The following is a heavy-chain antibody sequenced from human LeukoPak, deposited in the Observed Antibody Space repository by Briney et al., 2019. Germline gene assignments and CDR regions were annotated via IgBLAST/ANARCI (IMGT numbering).Heavy chain of an antibody. CDR1: GFTLSSHS. J-gene: IGHJ6*02. CDR3: ARSKTFSGSYRYYGMDV. D-gene: IGHD1-26*01. V-gene: IGHV3-21*01. Sequence: PGGSLRLSCAASGFTLSSHSINWVRQAPGKGLEWVSSISDSGSYIYYADSVKGRFTISRDNAKNSLFLQMNSLRAEDTAVYYCARSKTFSGSYRYYGMDVWGQGTTVTVSS. CDR2: ISDSGSYI.